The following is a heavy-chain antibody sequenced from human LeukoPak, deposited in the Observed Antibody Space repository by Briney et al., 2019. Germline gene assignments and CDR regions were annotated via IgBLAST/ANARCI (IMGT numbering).Heavy chain of an antibody. Sequence: SETLSLTCNVSGVSISTHYWSWLRQSPGKGLEWIGYIYHNGITNYNPSLKSRVTISIDTSKNEFSLKLTSVIAADTAVYYCARTTEGGYSYGYFYYYYMDVWGKGTTVTISS. D-gene: IGHD5-18*01. CDR2: IYHNGIT. CDR3: ARTTEGGYSYGYFYYYYMDV. CDR1: GVSISTHY. V-gene: IGHV4-59*11. J-gene: IGHJ6*03.